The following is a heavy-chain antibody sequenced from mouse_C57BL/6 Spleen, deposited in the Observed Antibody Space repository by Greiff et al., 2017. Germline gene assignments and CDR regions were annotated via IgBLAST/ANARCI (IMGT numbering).Heavy chain of an antibody. J-gene: IGHJ4*01. CDR2: ISNGGGST. Sequence: DVQLVESGGGLVQPGGSLKLSCAASGFTFSDYYMYWVRQTPEKRLEWVAYISNGGGSTYYPDTVKGRFTISRDNAKNTLYLQMSRLKSEDTAMYYCASKDYAMDYWGQGTSVTVSS. CDR1: GFTFSDYY. D-gene: IGHD1-3*01. CDR3: ASKDYAMDY. V-gene: IGHV5-12*01.